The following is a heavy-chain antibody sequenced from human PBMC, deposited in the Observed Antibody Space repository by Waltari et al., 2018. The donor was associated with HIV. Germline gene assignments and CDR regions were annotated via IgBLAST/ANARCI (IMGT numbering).Heavy chain of an antibody. Sequence: QVQLVQSGAEVKKPGASVKVSCKASGYTFTSYDINWVRQATGQGLEWMGWMNPNSGNTGYAQKFQGRVTMTRNTSISTAYMELSSLRSEDTAVYYCARESRTPTIFEGVTTQGDGFDPWGQGTLVTVSS. CDR3: ARESRTPTIFEGVTTQGDGFDP. J-gene: IGHJ5*02. D-gene: IGHD3-3*01. V-gene: IGHV1-8*01. CDR2: MNPNSGNT. CDR1: GYTFTSYD.